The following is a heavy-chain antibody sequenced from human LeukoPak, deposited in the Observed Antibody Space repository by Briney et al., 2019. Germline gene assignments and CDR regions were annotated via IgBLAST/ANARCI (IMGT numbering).Heavy chain of an antibody. D-gene: IGHD1-26*01. J-gene: IGHJ4*02. Sequence: PGGSLRLSCAPSGFTFSSYWMHWVRQAPGKGLVWVSRINSDGSSTSYADSVKGRFTISRDNAKNTLFLQMNSLRADDTAVYYCASALGGQGGHWGQGTLVTVSS. CDR3: ASALGGQGGH. CDR2: INSDGSST. CDR1: GFTFSSYW. V-gene: IGHV3-74*01.